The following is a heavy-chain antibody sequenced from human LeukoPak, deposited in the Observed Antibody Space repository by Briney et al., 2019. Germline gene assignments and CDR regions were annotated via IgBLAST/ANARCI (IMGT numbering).Heavy chain of an antibody. V-gene: IGHV3-23*01. CDR1: GFTFSNHG. J-gene: IGHJ3*02. D-gene: IGHD2-8*02. CDR2: ISGSGDRT. CDR3: AKDLRNIRTLVDLQMI. Sequence: GGSLRLSCIASGFTFSNHGMSWVRQAPGKGLEWVSIISGSGDRTLHADSVKGRFTVSRDNSKNTVYLQMNSLRAEDTAVYYCAKDLRNIRTLVDLQMIWGQGTLVIVSS.